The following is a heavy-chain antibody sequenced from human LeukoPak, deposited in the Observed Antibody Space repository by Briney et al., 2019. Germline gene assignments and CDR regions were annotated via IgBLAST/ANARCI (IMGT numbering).Heavy chain of an antibody. J-gene: IGHJ4*02. V-gene: IGHV3-15*01. CDR2: IKSKTDGGTT. D-gene: IGHD1-7*01. CDR3: TTEGVFLELPLGADY. Sequence: PGGSLRLSCAASGFTFSNAWMSWVRQAPGKGLEWVGRIKSKTDGGTTDYAAPVKGRFTISRDDSKNTLYLQMNSLKTEDTAVYYCTTEGVFLELPLGADYWGQGTLVTVSS. CDR1: GFTFSNAW.